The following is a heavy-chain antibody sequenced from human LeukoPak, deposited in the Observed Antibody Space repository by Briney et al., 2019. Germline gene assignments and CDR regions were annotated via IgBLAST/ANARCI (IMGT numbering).Heavy chain of an antibody. CDR1: GFTFSNYA. D-gene: IGHD2-21*01. CDR2: LNRGRT. J-gene: IGHJ4*02. V-gene: IGHV3-23*01. CDR3: VKEVPTYGYFDY. Sequence: GGSLRLSCVASGFTFSNYAMSWVRQAPGRGLEWIAALNRGRTFFQDSVRGRCTISRDNSKNTLYLQLNSLTGDDTAVYFCVKEVPTYGYFDYWGRGTLVTVSP.